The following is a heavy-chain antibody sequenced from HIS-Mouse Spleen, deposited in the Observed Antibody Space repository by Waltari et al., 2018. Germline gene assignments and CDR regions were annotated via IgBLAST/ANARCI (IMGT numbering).Heavy chain of an antibody. Sequence: QLQLQESGPGLVKPSETLSLTCTVSGVPISSSTYYLGWIRQPPGKGREWIGSIYYSGRTYYNPSLKSRVTISVDTSKNQFSLKLSSVTAADTAVYYCAREIPYSSSWYDWYFDLWGRGTLVTVSS. V-gene: IGHV4-39*07. D-gene: IGHD6-13*01. CDR3: AREIPYSSSWYDWYFDL. J-gene: IGHJ2*01. CDR1: GVPISSSTYY. CDR2: IYYSGRT.